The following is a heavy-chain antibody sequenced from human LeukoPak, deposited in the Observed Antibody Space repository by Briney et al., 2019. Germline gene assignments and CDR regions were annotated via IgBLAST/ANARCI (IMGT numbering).Heavy chain of an antibody. J-gene: IGHJ5*02. V-gene: IGHV1-2*02. CDR3: ALVVFTGHWFDP. CDR2: INPDSGDT. CDR1: GYSFTAYY. D-gene: IGHD3-22*01. Sequence: ASVKVSCKASGYSFTAYYIHWVRQAPGQGLEWMGWINPDSGDTNYAQKFQGRVTMTRDTSISTAYMGLSRLRSDDTAVYYCALVVFTGHWFDPWGQGTLVTVSS.